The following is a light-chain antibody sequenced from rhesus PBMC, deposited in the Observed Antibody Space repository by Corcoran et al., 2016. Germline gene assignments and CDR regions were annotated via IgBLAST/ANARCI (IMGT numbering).Light chain of an antibody. V-gene: IGKV2-104*02. Sequence: DIVMTQTPLSLPVTPGEPASISCRSSQSLLHSGGKTYLYWYLQKPGQSPQLLIYGVSNRASGVPDRVRGGGSGTDFTLKISRVEAEDVGVYYCMQGIQLPLTFGGGTKVELK. CDR1: QSLLHSGGKTY. J-gene: IGKJ4*01. CDR3: MQGIQLPLT. CDR2: GVS.